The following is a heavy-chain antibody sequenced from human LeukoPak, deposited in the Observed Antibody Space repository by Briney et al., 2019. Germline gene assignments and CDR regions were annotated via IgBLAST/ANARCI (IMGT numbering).Heavy chain of an antibody. J-gene: IGHJ4*02. CDR1: GYTFTDYY. D-gene: IGHD3-22*01. Sequence: ASVKVSCKASGYTFTDYYMHWVRQAPGQGLEWMGWINPNSGGTNCAQKFQGRVTMTRDTSISTAYMELRRLRSDDTAVYYCARGYLYYYDVSGYPFDYWGQGTLVTVSS. V-gene: IGHV1-2*02. CDR3: ARGYLYYYDVSGYPFDY. CDR2: INPNSGGT.